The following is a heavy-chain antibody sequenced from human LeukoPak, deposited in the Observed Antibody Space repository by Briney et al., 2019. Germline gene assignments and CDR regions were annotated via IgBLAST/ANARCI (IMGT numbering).Heavy chain of an antibody. CDR1: GCSISSGGYY. CDR2: IYHSGST. D-gene: IGHD2-2*02. V-gene: IGHV4-30-2*01. J-gene: IGHJ4*02. Sequence: PSETLSLTCTVSGCSISSGGYYWSWIRQPPGKGLEWIGYIYHSGSTYYNPSLKSRVTISVDRSKNQFSLKLSPVTAADTAVYYCARGVGVVVPAAIEYYFDYWGQGTLVTVSS. CDR3: ARGVGVVVPAAIEYYFDY.